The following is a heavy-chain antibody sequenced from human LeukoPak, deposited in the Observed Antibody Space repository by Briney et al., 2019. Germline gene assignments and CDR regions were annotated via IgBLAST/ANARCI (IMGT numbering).Heavy chain of an antibody. V-gene: IGHV1-2*02. D-gene: IGHD5-18*01. CDR2: INPNSGGT. CDR3: ASSFAMVNYYYYYMDV. Sequence: ASVKVSCKASGYTFTGYYMHWVRQAPGQGLEWMGWINPNSGGTNYAQKLQGRVTMTRDTSISTAYMELSRLRSDDTAVYYCASSFAMVNYYYYYMDVWGKGTTVTVSS. J-gene: IGHJ6*03. CDR1: GYTFTGYY.